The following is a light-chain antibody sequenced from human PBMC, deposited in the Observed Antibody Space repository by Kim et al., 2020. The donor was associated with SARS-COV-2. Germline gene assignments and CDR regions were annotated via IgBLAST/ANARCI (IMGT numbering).Light chain of an antibody. J-gene: IGKJ2*01. Sequence: SPGRSAPLSCMAIQCVSNYFALYKQKRGQAPRLLIYDASNRATGIPAMFSCSGSGTDFTRTISSLEPEACAVFYCQHRSNSPPYTCGQGTNLDI. CDR3: QHRSNSPPYT. CDR1: QCVSNY. V-gene: IGKV3-11*01. CDR2: DAS.